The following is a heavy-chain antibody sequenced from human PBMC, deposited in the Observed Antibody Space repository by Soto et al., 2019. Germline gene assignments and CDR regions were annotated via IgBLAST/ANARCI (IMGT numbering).Heavy chain of an antibody. D-gene: IGHD1-26*01. CDR3: ATAFETTTYYFDY. V-gene: IGHV1-24*01. CDR2: FDPEDGET. Sequence: GASVKVSCKFSGYTLTELSMHCVRQAPGKGLEWMGGFDPEDGETIYAQKFQGRVTMTEDTSTDTAYMELSSLRSEDTAVYYCATAFETTTYYFDYWGQGTLVTVSS. J-gene: IGHJ4*02. CDR1: GYTLTELS.